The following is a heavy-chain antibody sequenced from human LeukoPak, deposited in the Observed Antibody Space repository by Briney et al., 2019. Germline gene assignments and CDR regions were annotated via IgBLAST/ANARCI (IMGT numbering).Heavy chain of an antibody. D-gene: IGHD2-2*01. CDR1: GGSISGCY. J-gene: IGHJ1*01. CDR2: FYYSGST. V-gene: IGHV4-59*08. Sequence: SETLSLTCTVSGGSISGCYWSWIRQPPGKGLECIGYFYYSGSTNYNPSLKSRVTISVDTSKNQFSLKLSSVTAADTAVYYCATLQYCSSTSCQYFQHWGQGTLVTVSS. CDR3: ATLQYCSSTSCQYFQH.